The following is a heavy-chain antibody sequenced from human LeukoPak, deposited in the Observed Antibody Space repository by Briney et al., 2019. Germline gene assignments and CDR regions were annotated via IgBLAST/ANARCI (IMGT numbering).Heavy chain of an antibody. D-gene: IGHD4-17*01. J-gene: IGHJ5*02. CDR1: GFTFSGSA. CDR3: TSTFYGDHEGVPNWFDP. Sequence: PGGSLRLSCAASGFTFSGSAMHWVRQASGKGLEWVGRIRSKANSYATAYAASVKGRFTISRDDSKNTAYLQMNSLKTEDTAVYYCTSTFYGDHEGVPNWFDPWGQGTLVTVSS. V-gene: IGHV3-73*01. CDR2: IRSKANSYAT.